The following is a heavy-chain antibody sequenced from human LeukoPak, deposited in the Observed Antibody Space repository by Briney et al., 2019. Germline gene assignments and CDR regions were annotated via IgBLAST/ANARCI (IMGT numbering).Heavy chain of an antibody. Sequence: HPGGSLRLSCAASGFTFSSYEMNWVRQAPGKGLEWVSYISSSGSTLYYADSVKGRFTITRDNDKNSLYLQMNSLRAEDTAVYYCARDGFFEYYYYGMDAWGQGTTVTVSS. CDR3: ARDGFFEYYYYGMDA. J-gene: IGHJ6*02. CDR1: GFTFSSYE. V-gene: IGHV3-48*03. CDR2: ISSSGSTL. D-gene: IGHD2/OR15-2a*01.